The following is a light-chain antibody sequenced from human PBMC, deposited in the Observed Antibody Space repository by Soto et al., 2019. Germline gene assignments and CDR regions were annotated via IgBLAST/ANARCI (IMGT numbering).Light chain of an antibody. CDR1: QSISTY. CDR2: AAS. CDR3: QQSYSILFT. Sequence: DLPMTQSPSSLSASVGDRVTITCRASQSISTYLNWYQQKPGKAPKLLIYAASTLQSGVPSRFSGSGSGTDFTLTISSLQPDDFATFYCQQSYSILFTFGPGTKVDVK. V-gene: IGKV1-39*01. J-gene: IGKJ3*01.